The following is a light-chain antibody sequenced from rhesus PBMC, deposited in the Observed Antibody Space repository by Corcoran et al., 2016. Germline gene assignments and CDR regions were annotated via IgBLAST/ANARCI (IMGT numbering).Light chain of an antibody. Sequence: DIQMTQSPSSLSASVGDTVTITCRASQSISSWLDWYQQKPGQAPKLLIYKASSLQSGVPSRFSGSGSGTDFTLTISSLQPEDFATYYCLQYSSSPFTFGPGTKLDIK. CDR1: QSISSW. V-gene: IGKV1-22*01. CDR2: KAS. J-gene: IGKJ3*01. CDR3: LQYSSSPFT.